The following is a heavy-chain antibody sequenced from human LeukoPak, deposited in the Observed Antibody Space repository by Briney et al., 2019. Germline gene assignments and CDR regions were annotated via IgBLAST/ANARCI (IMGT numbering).Heavy chain of an antibody. D-gene: IGHD1-7*01. Sequence: PSETLSLTCAVYGGSFSGYYWSWIRQPPGKGLEWIGEMYHSGNTNYNPSLKSRVTISVDTSKNQFSLKLRSVTAADPAVYYCARLYGNYQNYFDYWGQGTLVTVSS. CDR1: GGSFSGYY. V-gene: IGHV4-34*01. CDR3: ARLYGNYQNYFDY. J-gene: IGHJ4*02. CDR2: MYHSGNT.